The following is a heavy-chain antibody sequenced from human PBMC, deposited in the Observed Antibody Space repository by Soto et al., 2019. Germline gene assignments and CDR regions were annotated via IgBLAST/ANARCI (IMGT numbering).Heavy chain of an antibody. CDR3: ERGSYYYYGMDV. CDR1: GYTFTSYA. CDR2: INAGNGNT. J-gene: IGHJ6*02. V-gene: IGHV1-3*01. Sequence: QVQLVQSGAEVKKPGASVKVSCKASGYTFTSYAMHWVRQAPGQRLEWMGWINAGNGNTKYSQKFQGRVTITRDTSASTAYMELSSLRSEDTAVYYCERGSYYYYGMDVWGQGTTVTVSS.